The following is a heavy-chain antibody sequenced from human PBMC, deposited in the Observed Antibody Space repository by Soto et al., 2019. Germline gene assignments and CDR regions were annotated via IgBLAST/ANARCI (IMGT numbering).Heavy chain of an antibody. J-gene: IGHJ4*02. CDR3: ARDKITGLFDY. V-gene: IGHV4-34*01. CDR2: INHSGSS. CDR1: GGSFSGYD. D-gene: IGHD2-8*02. Sequence: SETLALTCAVYGGSFSGYDWTWIRQPPGTGLEWIGEINHSGSSNYNPSLKSRVTISVDTSKNQLSLKLTSVTAADTAVYYCARDKITGLFDYWGQGTLVTVSS.